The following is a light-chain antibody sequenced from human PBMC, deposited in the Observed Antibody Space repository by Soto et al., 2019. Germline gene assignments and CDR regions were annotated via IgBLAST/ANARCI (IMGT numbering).Light chain of an antibody. V-gene: IGKV1-5*03. Sequence: DIQMTQSPSTLSASVGDRVTITCRASQSISSWLDWYQQKPGKAPKLLIYKASSLESGVPSRFSGSGSGTEFTLTISSLQPDDFATYYGQQYNSYPFTFGPGTKVDI. CDR3: QQYNSYPFT. CDR1: QSISSW. J-gene: IGKJ3*01. CDR2: KAS.